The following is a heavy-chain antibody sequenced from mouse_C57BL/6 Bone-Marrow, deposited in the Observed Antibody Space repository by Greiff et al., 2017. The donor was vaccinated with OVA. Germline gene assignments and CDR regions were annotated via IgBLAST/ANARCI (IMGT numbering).Heavy chain of an antibody. V-gene: IGHV1-81*01. Sequence: VQLQQSGAELARPGASVKLSCKASGYTFTSYGISWVKQRTGQGLEWIGEIYPRSGNTYYNEKFKGKATLTADKSSSTAYMELRSLTSEDSAVYFCARRVYYDYSWYFDVWGTGTTVTVSS. J-gene: IGHJ1*03. CDR3: ARRVYYDYSWYFDV. D-gene: IGHD2-4*01. CDR1: GYTFTSYG. CDR2: IYPRSGNT.